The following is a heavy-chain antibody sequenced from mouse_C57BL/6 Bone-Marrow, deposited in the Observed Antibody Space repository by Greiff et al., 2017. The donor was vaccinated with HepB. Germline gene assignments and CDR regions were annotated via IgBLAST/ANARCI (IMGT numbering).Heavy chain of an antibody. Sequence: QVQLQQSGAELVRPGASVTLSCKASGYTFTDYEMHWVKQTPVPGLEWIGAIDPETGGTAYNQKFKGKAILTADKSSSTAYMALRSLTSEDSAFYDCRAGSRWYFDVWGTGTTVTVSS. CDR1: GYTFTDYE. CDR2: IDPETGGT. CDR3: RAGSRWYFDV. D-gene: IGHD4-1*01. J-gene: IGHJ1*03. V-gene: IGHV1-15*01.